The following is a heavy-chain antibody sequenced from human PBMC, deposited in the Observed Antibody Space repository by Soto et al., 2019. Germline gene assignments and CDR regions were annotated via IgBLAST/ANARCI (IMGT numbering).Heavy chain of an antibody. J-gene: IGHJ4*01. D-gene: IGHD3-22*01. V-gene: IGHV3-11*01. Sequence: GGALRLSCESSGFTYSDYYMSWIRQAPGKGLEWVAYISAGGSDIYYGDSVKGRFTVSRDNTKKSLYLQMSNLRADDTAIYYCASLPQGYYDRSGRLVDYWGHGTLVTVSS. CDR2: ISAGGSDI. CDR3: ASLPQGYYDRSGRLVDY. CDR1: GFTYSDYY.